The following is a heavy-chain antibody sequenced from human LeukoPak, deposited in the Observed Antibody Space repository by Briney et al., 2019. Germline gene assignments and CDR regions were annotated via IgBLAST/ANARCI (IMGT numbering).Heavy chain of an antibody. D-gene: IGHD1-26*01. CDR3: ARVRYEWELLRFDY. CDR2: IYYSGST. V-gene: IGHV4-39*07. CDR1: GGSISSSSYY. J-gene: IGHJ4*02. Sequence: PSETLSLTCTVSGGSISSSSYYWGWIRQPPGKGLEWIGSIYYSGSTYYNPSLKSRVTISVDTSKNQFSLKLSSVTAADTAVYYCARVRYEWELLRFDYWGQGTLVTVSS.